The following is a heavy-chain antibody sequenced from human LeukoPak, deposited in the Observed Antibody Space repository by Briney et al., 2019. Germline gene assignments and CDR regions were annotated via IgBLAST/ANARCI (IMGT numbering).Heavy chain of an antibody. D-gene: IGHD3-9*01. CDR3: AKDSDWATWDYYCMDV. J-gene: IGHJ6*03. Sequence: GGSLRLSCAASGFTFSSYGMHWVRQAPGKGLEWVAFIRYDGSNKYYADSVKGRFTISRDNSKNTLYLQMNGLRAEDTAVYYCAKDSDWATWDYYCMDVWGKGTTVPVSS. V-gene: IGHV3-30*02. CDR2: IRYDGSNK. CDR1: GFTFSSYG.